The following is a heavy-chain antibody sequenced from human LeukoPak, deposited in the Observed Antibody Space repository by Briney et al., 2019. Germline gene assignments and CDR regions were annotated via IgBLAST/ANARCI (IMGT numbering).Heavy chain of an antibody. V-gene: IGHV3-48*02. CDR2: ISSISSTI. J-gene: IGHJ4*02. CDR1: GLTFSSYS. Sequence: GGSLRLSCAASGLTFSSYSMSWVRQAPGKGLEWVSYISSISSTIYYADSVKGRFTISRDNAKNSLYLQLNSLRDEYTALYYCARSGNYDCWGQGTLVTVSS. D-gene: IGHD1-1*01. CDR3: ARSGNYDC.